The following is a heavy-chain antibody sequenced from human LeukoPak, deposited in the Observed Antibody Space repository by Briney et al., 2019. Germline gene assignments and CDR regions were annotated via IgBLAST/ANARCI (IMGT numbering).Heavy chain of an antibody. J-gene: IGHJ5*02. D-gene: IGHD2-15*01. CDR2: IYYSGST. V-gene: IGHV4-59*01. CDR1: GGSISSYY. CDR3: ARHSWRYCSGGSCSWFDP. Sequence: SETLSLTCTVSGGSISSYYWSWIRQPPAKGLEWIGYIYYSGSTNYNPSLKSRVTISVDTSKNQFSLKLSSVTAADTAVYYCARHSWRYCSGGSCSWFDPWGQGTLVTVSS.